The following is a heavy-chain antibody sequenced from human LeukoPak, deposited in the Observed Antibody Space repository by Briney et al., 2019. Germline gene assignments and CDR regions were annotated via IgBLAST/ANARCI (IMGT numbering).Heavy chain of an antibody. CDR2: ISGSGGST. V-gene: IGHV3-23*01. CDR1: GFTFSSYA. J-gene: IGHJ4*02. Sequence: GGSLRLSCAASGFTFSSYAMSWVRQAPGKGLEWVSAISGSGGSTYYADSVKGRFTISRDNSKNTLYLQMNSLRAEDAAVYYCAKERYSNYEGFSYYWGQGTLVTVSS. D-gene: IGHD4-4*01. CDR3: AKERYSNYEGFSYY.